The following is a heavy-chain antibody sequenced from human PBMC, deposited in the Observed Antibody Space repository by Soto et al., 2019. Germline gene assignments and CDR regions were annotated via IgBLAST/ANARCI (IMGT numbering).Heavy chain of an antibody. Sequence: GASVKVSCKASGYTFTSYYMHWVRQAPGQGLEWMGIINPSGGSTSYAQKFQGRVTMTRDTSTSTVYMELSSLRSEDTAVYYCARVSWRYCSGGSCYIDYWGQGTLVTVSS. V-gene: IGHV1-46*01. CDR2: INPSGGST. D-gene: IGHD2-15*01. J-gene: IGHJ4*02. CDR1: GYTFTSYY. CDR3: ARVSWRYCSGGSCYIDY.